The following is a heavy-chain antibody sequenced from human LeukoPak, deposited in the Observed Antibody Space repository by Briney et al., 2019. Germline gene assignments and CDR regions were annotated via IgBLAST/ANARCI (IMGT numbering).Heavy chain of an antibody. CDR1: GYSFSSYH. V-gene: IGHV4-59*01. D-gene: IGHD3-22*01. CDR2: IYYSGST. Sequence: SETLSLTCTVSGYSFSSYHWSWIRQPPGKRLEWIGYIYYSGSTNYNRSLKSRVTISVDTSKHQFYLKLSSVTAADTAVYYCARPYYDSSGYFDAFDIWGQGTVVTVSS. J-gene: IGHJ3*02. CDR3: ARPYYDSSGYFDAFDI.